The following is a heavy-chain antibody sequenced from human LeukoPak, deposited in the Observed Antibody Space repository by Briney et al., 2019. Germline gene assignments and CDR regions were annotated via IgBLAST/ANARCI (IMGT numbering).Heavy chain of an antibody. CDR2: TYYRSKWYN. CDR3: ARDRRGHDYYGSGSYYNEFDY. V-gene: IGHV6-1*01. J-gene: IGHJ4*02. D-gene: IGHD3-10*01. CDR1: GDSVSSNSAA. Sequence: SQTLSLTCAISGDSVSSNSAAWNWIRQSPSRGLEWLGRTYYRSKWYNDYAVSVKSRITINPDTSKNQFSLQLNSVTPEDTAVYYCARDRRGHDYYGSGSYYNEFDYWGQGTLVTVSS.